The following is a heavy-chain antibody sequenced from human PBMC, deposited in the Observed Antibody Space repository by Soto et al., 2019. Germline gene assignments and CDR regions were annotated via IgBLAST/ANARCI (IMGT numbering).Heavy chain of an antibody. J-gene: IGHJ1*01. CDR1: GFTFSSYA. Sequence: EVQLLESGGGLVQPGGSLRLSCVASGFTFSSYAMTWVRQAPGKGLDWVSTISGSGDTTYSADSVKGRFTISRDNSKNTLYLQMNSLRAEDTAVYYCAKDQHYYHSSGYFLEYFQDWGQGTLVTVSS. CDR2: ISGSGDTT. CDR3: AKDQHYYHSSGYFLEYFQD. V-gene: IGHV3-23*01. D-gene: IGHD3-22*01.